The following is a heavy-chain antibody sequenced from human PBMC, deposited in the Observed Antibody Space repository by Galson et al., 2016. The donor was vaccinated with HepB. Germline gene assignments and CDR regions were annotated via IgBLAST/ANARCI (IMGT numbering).Heavy chain of an antibody. J-gene: IGHJ4*02. V-gene: IGHV3-74*03. CDR1: GFSFSINW. CDR2: IKSDGSIT. CDR3: VSQFSDSGY. Sequence: SLRLSCAASGFSFSINWMHWVRQAPGQGLVWVSRIKSDGSITTYEDSVKGRFTISRDNAKNTLYLQMNSLRAEETAVYYCVSQFSDSGYWGQGTLVTVSS. D-gene: IGHD5-24*01.